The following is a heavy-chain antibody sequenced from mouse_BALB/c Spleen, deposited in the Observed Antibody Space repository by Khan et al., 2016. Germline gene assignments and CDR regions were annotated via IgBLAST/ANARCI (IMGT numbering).Heavy chain of an antibody. CDR1: GYSITSDYA. Sequence: EVQLQESGPGLVKPSQSLSLTCTVTGYSITSDYAWNWIRQFPGNKLEWMGYISYSGSPSYNPSLKSRISITRDPSKNQFFLQLNSVTTEDTATYYCVRTVIYDGYYGYAMDYWGQGTSVTVSS. J-gene: IGHJ4*01. CDR3: VRTVIYDGYYGYAMDY. CDR2: ISYSGSP. D-gene: IGHD2-3*01. V-gene: IGHV3-2*02.